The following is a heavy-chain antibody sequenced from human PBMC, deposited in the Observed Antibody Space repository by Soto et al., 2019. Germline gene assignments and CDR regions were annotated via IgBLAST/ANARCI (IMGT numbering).Heavy chain of an antibody. D-gene: IGHD3-16*01. CDR2: IYYSGST. V-gene: IGHV4-59*01. Sequence: ESLSLACPVCGGSISSYYWSWIRQPPGKGLEWIGYIYYSGSTNYNPSLKSRVTISVDTSKKQFSLKLSSVTAADTAVYYCARGDPYYFDYWGQGTLVTVSS. CDR3: ARGDPYYFDY. J-gene: IGHJ4*02. CDR1: GGSISSYY.